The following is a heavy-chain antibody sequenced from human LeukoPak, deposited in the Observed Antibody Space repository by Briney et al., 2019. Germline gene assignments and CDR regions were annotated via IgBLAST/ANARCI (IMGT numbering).Heavy chain of an antibody. CDR2: ISGSGGTT. D-gene: IGHD3-9*01. CDR3: AKGERLRYFGWSFHFDY. V-gene: IGHV3-23*01. J-gene: IGHJ4*02. Sequence: PGGSLRLSRAASGFTFSSYAMSWVRQAPGKGLNGVSSISGSGGTTYYADAARGGFTTSSNNYKNTLYLQMDRLRAEDTAVYYCAKGERLRYFGWSFHFDYWGQGTLVTVSS. CDR1: GFTFSSYA.